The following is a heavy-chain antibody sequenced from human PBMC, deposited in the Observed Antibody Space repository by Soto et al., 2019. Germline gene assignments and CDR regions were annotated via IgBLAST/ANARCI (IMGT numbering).Heavy chain of an antibody. CDR1: GFSLKSYA. J-gene: IGHJ4*02. CDR2: ISRSGDST. Sequence: GGSLRFSCAASGFSLKSYAMSWVRQAPGMGLEWVSTISRSGDSTYSGASVKGRFIVSRDNSKNIVYLQMKKLRVEDTAVYYCARDTARHDVWSGYSDSWGQGTLVTVSS. V-gene: IGHV3-23*01. D-gene: IGHD3-3*01. CDR3: ARDTARHDVWSGYSDS.